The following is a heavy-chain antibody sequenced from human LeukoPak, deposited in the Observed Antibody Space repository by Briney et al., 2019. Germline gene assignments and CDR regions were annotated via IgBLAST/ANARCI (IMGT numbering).Heavy chain of an antibody. V-gene: IGHV3-48*03. J-gene: IGHJ4*02. CDR3: AREAKMRVGAPLY. CDR1: GFTFNSYE. Sequence: GGSLRLSCAASGFTFNSYEMNWVRQAPGKGLEWVSYISSSGSTIYYADSVKGRFTISRDNAKNSLYLQMNSLRAEDTAVYYCAREAKMRVGAPLYWGQGTLVTVSS. CDR2: ISSSGSTI. D-gene: IGHD1-26*01.